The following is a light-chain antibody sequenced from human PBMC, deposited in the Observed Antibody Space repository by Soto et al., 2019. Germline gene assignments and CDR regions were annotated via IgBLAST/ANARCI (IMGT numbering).Light chain of an antibody. CDR3: MLTYSGPWV. Sequence: QAVVTQEPSLTVSPGGTITLTCGSSTGAVTSGHHPYWLQQKSGQAPRSLIYDTSSKQSWTPARFSGSLLGGKAALTLSPAQPEDEADYYCMLTYSGPWVFGGGTTLTVL. J-gene: IGLJ3*02. CDR2: DTS. V-gene: IGLV7-46*01. CDR1: TGAVTSGHH.